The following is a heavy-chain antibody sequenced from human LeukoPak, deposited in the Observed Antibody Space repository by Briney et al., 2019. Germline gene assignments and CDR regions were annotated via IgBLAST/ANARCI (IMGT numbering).Heavy chain of an antibody. D-gene: IGHD6-13*01. V-gene: IGHV4-39*01. Sequence: SETLSLTYTVSGGSISSSSYYWGWIRQPPGKGLEWIGSIYYSGSTYYNPSLKSRVTISVDTSKNQFSLKLSSVTAADTAVYYCARHNPYSSSWPFFDYWGQGTLVTISS. CDR1: GGSISSSSYY. CDR3: ARHNPYSSSWPFFDY. J-gene: IGHJ4*02. CDR2: IYYSGST.